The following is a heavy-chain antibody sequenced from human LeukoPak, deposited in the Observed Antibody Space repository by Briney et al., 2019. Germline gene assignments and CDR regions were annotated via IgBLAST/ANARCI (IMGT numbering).Heavy chain of an antibody. CDR3: ARDHVFWSGYFERRSGAFDI. Sequence: SETLSLTCAVYGGSFSGYYWSWIRQPPGKGLEWIGEINHSGSTNYNPSLKSRVTISVDTSKNQFSLKLSSVTAADTAVYYCARDHVFWSGYFERRSGAFDIWGQGTMVTVSS. V-gene: IGHV4-34*01. D-gene: IGHD3-3*01. CDR1: GGSFSGYY. J-gene: IGHJ3*02. CDR2: INHSGST.